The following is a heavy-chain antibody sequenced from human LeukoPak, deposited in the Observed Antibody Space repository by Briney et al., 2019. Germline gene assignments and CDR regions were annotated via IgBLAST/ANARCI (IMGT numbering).Heavy chain of an antibody. CDR3: ARLVAAAGTDYYYYGMDV. D-gene: IGHD6-13*01. V-gene: IGHV4-4*07. Sequence: PSETLSLTCTVSGGSISSYYWSWIRQPAGKGLEWIGRIYTSGSTNYNPSLKSRVTMSVDTSKNQFSLKLSSVTAADTAVYYCARLVAAAGTDYYYYGMDVRGQGTTVTVTS. CDR1: GGSISSYY. CDR2: IYTSGST. J-gene: IGHJ6*02.